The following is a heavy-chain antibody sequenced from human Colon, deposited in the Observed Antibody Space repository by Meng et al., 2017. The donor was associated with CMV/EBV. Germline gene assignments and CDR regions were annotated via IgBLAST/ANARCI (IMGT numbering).Heavy chain of an antibody. CDR2: TNTAGTST. V-gene: IGHV3-74*01. Sequence: GESLKISCAASGLTFTNYWMHWVRQAPGKGLVWVSGTNTAGTSTYYADSVKGRFTISRDNAKNTLHLQMNSLRAEDTAVYYCATVFDYWGQGTLVTVSS. J-gene: IGHJ4*02. D-gene: IGHD4-17*01. CDR3: ATVFDY. CDR1: GLTFTNYW.